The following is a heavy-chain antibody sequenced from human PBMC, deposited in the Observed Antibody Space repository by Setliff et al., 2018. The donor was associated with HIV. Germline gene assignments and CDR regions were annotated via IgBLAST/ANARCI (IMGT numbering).Heavy chain of an antibody. Sequence: GGSLRLSCAASGFTFSRYWMTWVRQAPGEGLEWVANIKQDGSEKNYMDSVKGRFTISSDNAKNSPYLQMNSLRVEDTAVYYCATDCAVVGGTGSLDSWGQGTLVTVSS. D-gene: IGHD1-26*01. CDR1: GFTFSRYW. CDR3: ATDCAVVGGTGSLDS. CDR2: IKQDGSEK. J-gene: IGHJ4*02. V-gene: IGHV3-7*05.